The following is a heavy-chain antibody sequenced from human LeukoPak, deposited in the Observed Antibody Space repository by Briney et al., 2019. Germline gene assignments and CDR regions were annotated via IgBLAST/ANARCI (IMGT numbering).Heavy chain of an antibody. V-gene: IGHV3-15*01. CDR3: TTAAHYYGSGSYYIGRFFDY. CDR1: GFTFSNAW. Sequence: PGGSLRLSCAASGFTFSNAWMSWVRQAPGKGREWGGRIKSKADGGTTDYAAPVKGRFTISRDDSKNTLYLQMNSLKTEDTAVYYCTTAAHYYGSGSYYIGRFFDYWGQGTLVTVSS. J-gene: IGHJ4*02. CDR2: IKSKADGGTT. D-gene: IGHD3-10*01.